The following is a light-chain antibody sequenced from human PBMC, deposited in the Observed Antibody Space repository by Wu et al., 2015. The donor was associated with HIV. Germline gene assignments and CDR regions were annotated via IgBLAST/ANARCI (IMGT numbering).Light chain of an antibody. J-gene: IGKJ2*04. CDR3: QQYGSSRS. V-gene: IGKV3-20*01. Sequence: EIVLTQSPGTLSLSPGERATLSCRASQSVSSSYLAWYQQKPGQAPRLLIYDASIRATGIPDRFSGSGSGTDFTLTISRLEPEDFAVYYCQQYGSSRSFGQGTKLEIK. CDR2: DAS. CDR1: QSVSSSY.